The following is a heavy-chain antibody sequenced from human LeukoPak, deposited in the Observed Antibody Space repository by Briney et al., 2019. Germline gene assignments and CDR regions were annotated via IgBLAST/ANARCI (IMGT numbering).Heavy chain of an antibody. CDR3: AKDPAVAGKKDYFDY. D-gene: IGHD6-19*01. V-gene: IGHV3-23*01. CDR1: GFTFSSYA. CDR2: ISGSGGST. Sequence: GGSLRLSCAASGFTFSSYAMSWVRQAPGKGLGWVSAISGSGGSTYYADSVKGRFTISRDNSKNTLYLQMNSLRAEDTAVYYCAKDPAVAGKKDYFDYWGQGTLVTVSS. J-gene: IGHJ4*02.